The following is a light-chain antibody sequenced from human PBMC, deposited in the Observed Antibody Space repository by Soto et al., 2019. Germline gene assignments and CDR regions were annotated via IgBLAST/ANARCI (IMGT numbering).Light chain of an antibody. CDR3: QQYNDWPTIT. CDR1: ESVTRN. Sequence: EIVLTQSPVILSVSPGETATLSCRASESVTRNLAWYQHIPGQAPRLLVFHASVRATGIPARFSGSGSGTEFSLTISNLQSEDFAVYFCQQYNDWPTITFGQGTQLEIK. J-gene: IGKJ5*01. V-gene: IGKV3-15*01. CDR2: HAS.